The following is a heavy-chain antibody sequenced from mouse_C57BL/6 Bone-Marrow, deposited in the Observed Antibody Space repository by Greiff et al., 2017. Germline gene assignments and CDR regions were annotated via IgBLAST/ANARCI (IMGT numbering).Heavy chain of an antibody. CDR2: IYPGSGSP. J-gene: IGHJ1*03. CDR3: ERRDYWLYFEC. V-gene: IGHV1-55*01. Sequence: VQLQQPGAELVKPGASVKMSCKASGYTFTSYWITWVKQRPGQGLEWIGDIYPGSGSPNYNEKFKSKATLTVDTDSSTAYMQLSSLTSEDSAVDVCERRDYWLYFECGGRGTTVTVSA. D-gene: IGHD1-1*01. CDR1: GYTFTSYW.